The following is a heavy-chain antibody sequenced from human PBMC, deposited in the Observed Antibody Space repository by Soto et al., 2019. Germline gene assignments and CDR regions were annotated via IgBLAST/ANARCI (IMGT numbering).Heavy chain of an antibody. Sequence: SETLSLTCSVTGGSISSGDYYWTWIRQPPGKGLEFIGYVYSSGTTYYGPTLESRLSMSQDTSKNQFSLTLRSVTAADTAVYFCARAFYGDLDYWGQGIQVTVSS. J-gene: IGHJ4*02. CDR3: ARAFYGDLDY. D-gene: IGHD4-17*01. CDR1: GGSISSGDYY. CDR2: VYSSGTT. V-gene: IGHV4-30-4*01.